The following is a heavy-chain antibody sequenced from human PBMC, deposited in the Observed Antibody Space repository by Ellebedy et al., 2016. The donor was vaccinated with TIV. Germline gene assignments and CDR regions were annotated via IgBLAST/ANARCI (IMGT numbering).Heavy chain of an antibody. J-gene: IGHJ4*02. D-gene: IGHD3-22*01. CDR2: IIPILCIA. CDR1: GYTFTSYG. V-gene: IGHV1-69*04. CDR3: AKSAGYYDSSGYLHNY. Sequence: AASVKVSCKASGYTFTSYGISWVRQAPGQGLEWMGRIIPILCIANYAQKFQGRVTITADKSTSTAYMALTSLRSEDTAVYYCAKSAGYYDSSGYLHNYWGQGTLVTVSS.